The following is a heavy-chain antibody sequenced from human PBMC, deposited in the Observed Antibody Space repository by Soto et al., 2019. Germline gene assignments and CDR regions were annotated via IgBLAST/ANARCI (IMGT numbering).Heavy chain of an antibody. CDR3: ARDRATGFGSVVRRNWLDP. J-gene: IGHJ5*02. Sequence: QIQLVQSGAEVKKPRASVRVSCMTSGYIFTTSAMHWVRLAPGQRLEWLGWINTGNGNTQYSQNFQGRVTITRDTSAKTAYMELSSLRSEDTAVYYCARDRATGFGSVVRRNWLDPWGQGTLVTVSS. V-gene: IGHV1-3*04. CDR2: INTGNGNT. CDR1: GYIFTTSA. D-gene: IGHD2-15*01.